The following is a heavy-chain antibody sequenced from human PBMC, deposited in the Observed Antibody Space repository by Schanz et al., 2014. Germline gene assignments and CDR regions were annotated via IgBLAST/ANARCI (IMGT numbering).Heavy chain of an antibody. CDR3: ARDRGYCSGGSCLTFDY. CDR2: IATSSSTR. J-gene: IGHJ4*02. Sequence: EVQLLESGGGLVQPGGSLRLSCAASGFDFNSYSMNWVRQVPGKGLEWLSYIATSSSTRHYADSVKGRVTISRDNAKNSVSLQMRRLRVEDTAVYYCARDRGYCSGGSCLTFDYWGQGTQVTVSS. CDR1: GFDFNSYS. V-gene: IGHV3-48*01. D-gene: IGHD2-15*01.